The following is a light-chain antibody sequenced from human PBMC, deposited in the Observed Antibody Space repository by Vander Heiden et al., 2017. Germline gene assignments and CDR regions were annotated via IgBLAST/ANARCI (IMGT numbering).Light chain of an antibody. CDR1: QDISNY. CDR2: EAS. J-gene: IGKJ4*01. Sequence: EITMTQSPSSLSASVEDRVTITCQASQDISNYLNWDQQKPGKAPKRLIYEASNLETGVPSRFSGSGSGTDFTFTSSSLQPEDIATYYCQQYDNLPLTFGGGTKVEIK. V-gene: IGKV1-33*01. CDR3: QQYDNLPLT.